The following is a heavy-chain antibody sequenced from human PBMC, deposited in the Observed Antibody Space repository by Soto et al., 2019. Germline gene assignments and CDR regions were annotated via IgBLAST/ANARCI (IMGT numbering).Heavy chain of an antibody. D-gene: IGHD3-10*02. Sequence: GASWKVSCKDSVYTMTSYGSSWVRQAPGQGLEWMGWISAYNGNTNYAQKLQGRVTMTTDTSTSTAYMELRSLRSDDTAVYYCARGRRDTEEGMFCYWGQGTLVTVSS. CDR3: ARGRRDTEEGMFCY. V-gene: IGHV1-18*01. J-gene: IGHJ4*02. CDR2: ISAYNGNT. CDR1: VYTMTSYG.